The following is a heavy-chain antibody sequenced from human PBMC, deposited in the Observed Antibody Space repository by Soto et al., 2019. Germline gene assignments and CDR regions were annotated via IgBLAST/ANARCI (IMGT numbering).Heavy chain of an antibody. D-gene: IGHD6-6*01. CDR1: GYTFTNYA. J-gene: IGHJ6*02. CDR3: ARDRPTSSIRARDYYYAMDV. CDR2: ISSYNGNT. V-gene: IGHV1-18*01. Sequence: ASVKVSCKASGYTFTNYAMHWVRQAPGQGLEWTGWISSYNGNTNYAQKLQGRVTMTTDTSTTTAYMELRSLRSDDTAVYYCARDRPTSSIRARDYYYAMDVWGQGTTVTVS.